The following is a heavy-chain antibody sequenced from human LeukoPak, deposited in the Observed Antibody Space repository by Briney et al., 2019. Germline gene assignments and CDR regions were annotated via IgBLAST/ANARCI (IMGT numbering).Heavy chain of an antibody. Sequence: GGSLRLSCAASEFPVGSNYMTWVRQAPGKGLEWISSIGRSGSPVYNTDSLKGRFSISRDNAKNTLYLQLNSLRAEDTAVYYRARRFDYWGQGTLVTVSS. CDR2: IGRSGSPV. CDR3: ARRFDY. J-gene: IGHJ4*02. CDR1: EFPVGSNY. V-gene: IGHV3-48*03.